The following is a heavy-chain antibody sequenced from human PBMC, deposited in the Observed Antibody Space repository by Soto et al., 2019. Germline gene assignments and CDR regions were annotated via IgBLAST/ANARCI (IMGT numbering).Heavy chain of an antibody. D-gene: IGHD3-3*01. CDR3: ARDFWSQNHFYP. J-gene: IGHJ5*02. CDR2: ISAYNGNT. V-gene: IGHV1-18*04. CDR1: GYTFTSYG. Sequence: ASVKVSCKASGYTFTSYGISWVRQAPGQGLEWMGWISAYNGNTNYAQKLQGRVTMTTDTSTSTAYMELRSLRAEDTAVYYCARDFWSQNHFYPWGQGTLVTVSS.